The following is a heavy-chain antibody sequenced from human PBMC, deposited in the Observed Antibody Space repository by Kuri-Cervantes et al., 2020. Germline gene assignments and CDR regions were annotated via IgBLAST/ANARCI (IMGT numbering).Heavy chain of an antibody. Sequence: ASVKVSCKASGYTFTSYAMSWVRQAPGQGLEWMGWINTNTGNPTYAQGFTGRFVFSLDTSVSTAYLQISSLKAEDTAVYYCAREGAVRGVIMEEFYYYGMDVWGQGTTVTVSS. V-gene: IGHV7-4-1*02. CDR1: GYTFTSYA. D-gene: IGHD3-10*01. J-gene: IGHJ6*02. CDR3: AREGAVRGVIMEEFYYYGMDV. CDR2: INTNTGNP.